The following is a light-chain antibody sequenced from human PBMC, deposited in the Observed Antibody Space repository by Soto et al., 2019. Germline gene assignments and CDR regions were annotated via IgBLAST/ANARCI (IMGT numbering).Light chain of an antibody. CDR3: TSYTSSSTYV. CDR2: EVS. J-gene: IGLJ1*01. V-gene: IGLV2-14*02. CDR1: SSDVGSHNL. Sequence: QSVLTQPASVSGSPGQSITISCTGTSSDVGSHNLVSWYQQYPGKAPKLMIYEVSNRPSGVSNRFSGSKSGTTASLTISGLQTEDEAEYYCTSYTSSSTYVFGTGTKVTVL.